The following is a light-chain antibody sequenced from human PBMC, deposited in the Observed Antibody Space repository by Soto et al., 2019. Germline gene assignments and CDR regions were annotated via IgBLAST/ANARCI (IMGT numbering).Light chain of an antibody. CDR2: DVS. V-gene: IGLV2-11*01. CDR3: CSSAGTYTSV. Sequence: QSALTQPRSVSGSPGQSVTISCTGTSSDVGGYNYVSWYQQHPGKAPKLIIYDVSKRPSGVPDRFSGSKSGNTASLTISGLPAEDEADYYCCSSAGTYTSVFGGGTKLTVL. J-gene: IGLJ3*02. CDR1: SSDVGGYNY.